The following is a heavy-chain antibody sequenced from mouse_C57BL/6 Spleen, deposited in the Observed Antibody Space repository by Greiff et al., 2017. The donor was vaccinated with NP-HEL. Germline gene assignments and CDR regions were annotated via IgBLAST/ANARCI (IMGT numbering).Heavy chain of an antibody. CDR1: GYTFTSYW. Sequence: VQLQQPGAELVMPGASVKLSCKASGYTFTSYWMHWVKQRPGQGLEWIGEIDPSDSYTNYNQKFKGKSTLTVDKSSSTAYMQLSSLTSGDSAVYYCAVTGTVDYWGQGTTLTVSS. CDR3: AVTGTVDY. V-gene: IGHV1-69*01. CDR2: IDPSDSYT. J-gene: IGHJ2*01. D-gene: IGHD4-1*01.